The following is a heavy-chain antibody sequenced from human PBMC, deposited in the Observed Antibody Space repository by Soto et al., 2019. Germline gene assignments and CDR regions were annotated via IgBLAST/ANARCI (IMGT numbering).Heavy chain of an antibody. Sequence: QVQLVQSGAEVKKPGASVKVSCKASGYTFTSYDINWVRQATGQGLEWMGWMNPNSGNTGYAQKFQGRVTMTRNTSISTAYMELSRLRSEDTAVYYCARKGSGYDLVYYYYGMDVWGQGTTVTVSS. CDR1: GYTFTSYD. CDR3: ARKGSGYDLVYYYYGMDV. V-gene: IGHV1-8*01. J-gene: IGHJ6*02. D-gene: IGHD5-12*01. CDR2: MNPNSGNT.